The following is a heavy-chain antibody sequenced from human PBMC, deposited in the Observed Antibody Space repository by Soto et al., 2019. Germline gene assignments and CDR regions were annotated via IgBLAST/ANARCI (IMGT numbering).Heavy chain of an antibody. J-gene: IGHJ3*01. Sequence: GGSLRLSCGASGFTFSSYGMNWVRQAPGKGLEWVSVIGGRGNSAYYADSVQGRFTISRDNSKNTLSLQMSSLTADDTAIYYCVREGRGSFDFWGRGTMVTVSS. D-gene: IGHD5-12*01. V-gene: IGHV3-23*01. CDR2: IGGRGNSA. CDR1: GFTFSSYG. CDR3: VREGRGSFDF.